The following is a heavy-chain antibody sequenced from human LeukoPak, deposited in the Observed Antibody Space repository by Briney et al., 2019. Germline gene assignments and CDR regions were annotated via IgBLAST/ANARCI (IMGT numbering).Heavy chain of an antibody. D-gene: IGHD3-16*01. Sequence: GGSLRLSCEASGFSFSYYNFNWVRQAPGKGLEWVCSISSSGINMYYADSLKGRFTISRDNAKNSLYLHMSSLRAEDTAVYYCARDRSHDDAFVLWGQGTMVTVSS. V-gene: IGHV3-21*01. CDR1: GFSFSYYN. CDR3: ARDRSHDDAFVL. CDR2: ISSSGINM. J-gene: IGHJ3*01.